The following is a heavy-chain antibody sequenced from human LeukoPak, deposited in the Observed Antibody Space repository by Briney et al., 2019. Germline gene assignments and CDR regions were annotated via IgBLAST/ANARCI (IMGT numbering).Heavy chain of an antibody. CDR2: IIPILGIA. J-gene: IGHJ6*02. V-gene: IGHV1-69*04. CDR3: ARGYYYYGMDV. CDR1: GYTFTSYD. Sequence: ASVKVSCKASGYTFTSYDISWVRRAPGQGLEWMGRIIPILGIANYAQKFQGRVTITADKSTSTAYMELSSLRSEDTAVYYCARGYYYYGMDVWGQGTTVTVSS.